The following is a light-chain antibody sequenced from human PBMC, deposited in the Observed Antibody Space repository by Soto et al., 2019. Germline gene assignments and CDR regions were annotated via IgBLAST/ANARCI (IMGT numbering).Light chain of an antibody. J-gene: IGKJ1*01. CDR3: QHYNSYSEA. CDR2: KAS. Sequence: DIQMTQSPSTLSGSVGDRVTITFRASQTISSWLAWYQQKPGKAPKLLIYKASTLKSGVPSRFSGSGSGTEFTLTISSLQPDDFATYYCQHYNSYSEAFGQGTKVEIK. CDR1: QTISSW. V-gene: IGKV1-5*03.